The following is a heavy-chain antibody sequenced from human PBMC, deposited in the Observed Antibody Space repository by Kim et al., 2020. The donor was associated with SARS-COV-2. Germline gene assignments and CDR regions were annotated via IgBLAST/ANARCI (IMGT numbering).Heavy chain of an antibody. Sequence: GGSLRLSCAASGFTFSSYAMIWVRQAPGKGLEWVSAISGSGGSTYYADSVKGRFTISRDNSKNTLYLQMNSLRAEDTAVYYCAKKVAAAGSLYYYYGMDVWGQGTTVTVSS. CDR2: ISGSGGST. D-gene: IGHD6-13*01. CDR3: AKKVAAAGSLYYYYGMDV. V-gene: IGHV3-23*01. CDR1: GFTFSSYA. J-gene: IGHJ6*02.